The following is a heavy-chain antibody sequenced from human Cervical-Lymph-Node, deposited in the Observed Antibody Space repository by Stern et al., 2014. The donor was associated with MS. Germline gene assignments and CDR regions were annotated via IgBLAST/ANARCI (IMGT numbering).Heavy chain of an antibody. D-gene: IGHD3-10*01. V-gene: IGHV1-69*06. CDR2: IFPLFGPA. CDR3: AEGVGPFYP. CDR1: GGTFSSYT. J-gene: IGHJ5*02. Sequence: QVQLVQSGAEVKKPGSSEKVSCKASGGTFSSYTISWVRQAPGQGLERMGGIFPLFGPAKYAQRVQGRVIVKQDKNTSTGYLDLSSLRSEDTAFYYGAEGVGPFYPWGQGTLFTFSS.